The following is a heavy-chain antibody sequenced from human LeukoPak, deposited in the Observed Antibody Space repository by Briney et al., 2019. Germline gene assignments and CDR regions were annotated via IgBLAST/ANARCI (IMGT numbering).Heavy chain of an antibody. D-gene: IGHD3-10*01. CDR3: ARVATMVRVPLDALDI. V-gene: IGHV3-48*03. J-gene: IGHJ3*02. CDR1: GFTFSGCG. CDR2: ISRSGNTI. Sequence: GGSLRLSCAISGFTFSGCGLTWVRQAPGKGLEWISYISRSGNTIYYADSVKGRFTTSRDNAKNSLYLQMNSLRVEDTAVYYCARVATMVRVPLDALDIWGQGTMVSVSS.